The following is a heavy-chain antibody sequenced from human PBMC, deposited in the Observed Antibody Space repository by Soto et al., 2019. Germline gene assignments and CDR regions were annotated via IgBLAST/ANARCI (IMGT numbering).Heavy chain of an antibody. D-gene: IGHD3-22*01. CDR1: GGTFSSYA. V-gene: IGHV1-69*01. Sequence: QVQLVQSGAEVKKPGSSVKVSCKASGGTFSSYAISWVRQAPGQGLEWMGGIIPIFGTANYAQKFQGRVTITADESTSTAYMELSSLRSEDTAVYYCASYGYDSSGYYYELSFDYWGQGPLVTVSS. CDR3: ASYGYDSSGYYYELSFDY. J-gene: IGHJ4*02. CDR2: IIPIFGTA.